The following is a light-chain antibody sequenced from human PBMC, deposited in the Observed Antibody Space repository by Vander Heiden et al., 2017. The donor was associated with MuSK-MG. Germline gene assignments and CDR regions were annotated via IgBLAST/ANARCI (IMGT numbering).Light chain of an antibody. V-gene: IGLV1-44*01. CDR1: SSNIGSNT. CDR2: SNN. CDR3: AAWDDSLNGQV. J-gene: IGLJ3*02. Sequence: QSVLTQPPSASGTPGQRVTISCSGSSSNIGSNTVTWYQQLPGTAPNLLSYSNNQRPSGVPERFSGSKSGTSASLAISGLQAEDEADYYCAAWDDSLNGQVFGGGTKLSVL.